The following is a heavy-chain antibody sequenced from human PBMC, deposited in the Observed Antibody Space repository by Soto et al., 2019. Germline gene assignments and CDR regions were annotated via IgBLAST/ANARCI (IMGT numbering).Heavy chain of an antibody. V-gene: IGHV3-66*01. CDR2: IYSGGST. D-gene: IGHD5-12*01. CDR1: GFTVSSNY. J-gene: IGHJ6*02. Sequence: GGSLRLSCAASGFTVSSNYMSWVRQAPGKGLEWVSVIYSGGSTYYADSVKGRFTISRDNSKNTLYLQMNSLRAEDTAVYYCARKFGYSGYDLDYYYGMDVWGQGTTVTVSS. CDR3: ARKFGYSGYDLDYYYGMDV.